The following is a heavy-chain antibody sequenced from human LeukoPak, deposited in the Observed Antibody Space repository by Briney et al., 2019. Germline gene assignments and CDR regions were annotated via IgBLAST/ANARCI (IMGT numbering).Heavy chain of an antibody. V-gene: IGHV3-9*03. CDR2: ISWNSGSI. J-gene: IGHJ3*02. CDR1: GFTFDNYA. D-gene: IGHD5-24*01. CDR3: AKARRDGSNLWYAFDI. Sequence: GGSLRLSCAASGFTFDNYAMHWVRQAPGKGLEWVSGISWNSGSIGYADSVKGRFTISRDNAKNSLYLQMNSLRAEDMVLYYCAKARRDGSNLWYAFDIWGQGTMVTVSS.